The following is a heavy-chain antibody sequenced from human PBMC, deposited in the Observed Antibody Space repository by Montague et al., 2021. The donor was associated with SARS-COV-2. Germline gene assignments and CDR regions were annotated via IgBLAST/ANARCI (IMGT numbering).Heavy chain of an antibody. V-gene: IGHV3-48*03. Sequence: SLRLSCAASGFDFFNFDMAWVRQAPGRGLEWISDISSSGATILYADSLKGRFTISRDNAKNSLYLQMNSLRVEDTAVYYCVRGGACSGGKCNGGARDWGQGTLVTVSS. CDR3: VRGGACSGGKCNGGARD. CDR1: GFDFFNFD. CDR2: ISSSGATI. J-gene: IGHJ4*02. D-gene: IGHD2-15*01.